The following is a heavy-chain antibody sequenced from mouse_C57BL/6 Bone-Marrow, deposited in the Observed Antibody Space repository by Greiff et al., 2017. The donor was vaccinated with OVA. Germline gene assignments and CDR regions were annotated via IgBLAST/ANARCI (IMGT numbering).Heavy chain of an antibody. CDR2: IWRGGST. D-gene: IGHD1-1*01. Sequence: QVHVTQSGPGLVQPSQSLSITCTVSGFSLTSYGVHWVRQPPGQGLEWLGVIWRGGSTDYNAAFISKLRISNDKSKSQVFFKMNRLQADDTAIYYCAKTGFITTVVATLACDFDVWGTGTTVTVSS. CDR1: GFSLTSYG. CDR3: AKTGFITTVVATLACDFDV. J-gene: IGHJ1*03. V-gene: IGHV2-4*01.